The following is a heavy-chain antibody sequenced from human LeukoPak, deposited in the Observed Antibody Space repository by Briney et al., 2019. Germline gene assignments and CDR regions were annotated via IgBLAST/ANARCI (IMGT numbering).Heavy chain of an antibody. V-gene: IGHV3-21*01. Sequence: RSGGSLRLSCAASGFTFRIYAMSWVRQAPGKGLEWVSSISSSSSYIYYADSVKGRFTISRDNAKNSLYLQMNSLRAEDTAVYYCASSTIFGEYYDYGMDVWGQGTTVTVSS. D-gene: IGHD3-3*01. CDR3: ASSTIFGEYYDYGMDV. CDR2: ISSSSSYI. J-gene: IGHJ6*02. CDR1: GFTFRIYA.